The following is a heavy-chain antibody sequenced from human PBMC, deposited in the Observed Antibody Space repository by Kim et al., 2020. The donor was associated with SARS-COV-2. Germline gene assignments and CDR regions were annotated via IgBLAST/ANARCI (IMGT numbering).Heavy chain of an antibody. J-gene: IGHJ4*02. D-gene: IGHD6-6*01. CDR3: ARELAF. CDR1: GFTFSTYN. V-gene: IGHV3-48*04. Sequence: GGSLRLSCVASGFTFSTYNMNWVRQTPGKGLEWVSYITTTSTSIYYTDSVKGRFTISRDNAKNSLFLQMNSLRPEDTAVYYCARELAFWGQGTLVTVSS. CDR2: ITTTSTSI.